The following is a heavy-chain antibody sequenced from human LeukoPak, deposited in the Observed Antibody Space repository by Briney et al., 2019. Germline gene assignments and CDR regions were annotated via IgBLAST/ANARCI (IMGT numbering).Heavy chain of an antibody. Sequence: RGWSLSLSCASSVFTFSSYRMNWVRQARGKGLDWVASISSSSSYIYYADSVKGRFTISRDNAKKSLYLQMNSLRAEDTGVYYCAREMYGSGCYYNYYYYGMDVWGQGATVTVSS. CDR1: VFTFSSYR. D-gene: IGHD3-10*01. CDR3: AREMYGSGCYYNYYYYGMDV. J-gene: IGHJ6*02. CDR2: ISSSSSYI. V-gene: IGHV3-21*01.